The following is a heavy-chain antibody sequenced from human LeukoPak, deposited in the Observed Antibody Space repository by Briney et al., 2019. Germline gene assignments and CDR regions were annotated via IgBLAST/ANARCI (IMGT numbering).Heavy chain of an antibody. CDR2: IYHSGNT. V-gene: IGHV4-38-2*02. D-gene: IGHD6-13*01. CDR1: GYSISSAYY. J-gene: IGHJ4*02. Sequence: SETLSLTCTVSGYSISSAYYWGWICQPPGNGLEWIGSIYHSGNTYYNPSLKSRVTISIDTSKNQFSLKLSSVTATDTAVYYCAKWTTAGLYYFDNWGQGTLVTVSS. CDR3: AKWTTAGLYYFDN.